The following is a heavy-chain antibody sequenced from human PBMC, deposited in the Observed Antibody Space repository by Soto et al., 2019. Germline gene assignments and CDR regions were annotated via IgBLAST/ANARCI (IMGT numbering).Heavy chain of an antibody. CDR3: ARTLSRQSDIAY. Sequence: QITLKESGPTLAKPTQTLTLTCTFSGFSRRTSGLGVGWIRRPQGKPLEWLALIYWDDDKRYSPSLKIRLTITKNTSKNQLGLTMTNLDPVATATYYCARTLSRQSDIAYWGQGTLATSSS. D-gene: IGHD6-6*01. J-gene: IGHJ4*02. V-gene: IGHV2-5*02. CDR1: GFSRRTSGLG. CDR2: IYWDDDK.